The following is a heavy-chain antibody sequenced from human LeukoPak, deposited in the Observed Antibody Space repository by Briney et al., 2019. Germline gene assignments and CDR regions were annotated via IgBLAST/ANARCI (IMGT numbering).Heavy chain of an antibody. V-gene: IGHV3-74*01. D-gene: IGHD3-22*01. J-gene: IGHJ1*01. CDR3: ARAPSEIGGYYPEYFRH. CDR2: IKSDGRT. CDR1: GFTLSSYW. Sequence: GGSLRLSCAASGFTLSSYWMHWVRQAPGKGLVWVSRIKSDGRTNYADSVKGRFTISRGNAKNTVSLQMNSLRAEDTGVYYCARAPSEIGGYYPEYFRHWGQGTLVIVSS.